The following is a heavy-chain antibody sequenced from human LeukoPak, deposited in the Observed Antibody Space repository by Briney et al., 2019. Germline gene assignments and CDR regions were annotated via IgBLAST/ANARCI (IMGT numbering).Heavy chain of an antibody. CDR1: GGSISSGDYY. CDR3: ARVIAAAGTTENYDYVWGSSVFDY. Sequence: SETLSLTCTVSGGSISSGDYYWSWIRQPPGKGLEWIGYIYYSGSTYYNPSLKSRVTISVDTSKNQFSLKLSSVTAADTAVYYCARVIAAAGTTENYDYVWGSSVFDYWGQGTLVTVSS. J-gene: IGHJ4*02. V-gene: IGHV4-30-4*01. CDR2: IYYSGST. D-gene: IGHD3-16*01.